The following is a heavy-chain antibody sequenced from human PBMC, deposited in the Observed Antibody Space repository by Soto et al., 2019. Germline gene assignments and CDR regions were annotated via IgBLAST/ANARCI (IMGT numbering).Heavy chain of an antibody. Sequence: GGSLRLSCAASGFTFSSYWMSWVRQAPGKGLEWVANIKKDGSEKYYVDSVKGRFTISRDNAKNSLYLQMNSLRAEDAALYYCARERGSSGWYLFDPWGQGTLVTVSS. CDR2: IKKDGSEK. CDR1: GFTFSSYW. V-gene: IGHV3-7*01. D-gene: IGHD6-19*01. CDR3: ARERGSSGWYLFDP. J-gene: IGHJ5*02.